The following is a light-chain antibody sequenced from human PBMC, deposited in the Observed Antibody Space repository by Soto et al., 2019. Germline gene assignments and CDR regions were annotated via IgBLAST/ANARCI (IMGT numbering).Light chain of an antibody. V-gene: IGKV1-5*03. CDR2: KAS. CDR1: QSISSW. Sequence: DIQMPQSPSTLSASVGDRVTITCRASQSISSWLDWYQQKPGKAPKLLIYKASSLESGVPSRFSGSGSGTEFTLTISGLQPDDFATYDCQQYNSYWTFGQGTKVEIK. J-gene: IGKJ1*01. CDR3: QQYNSYWT.